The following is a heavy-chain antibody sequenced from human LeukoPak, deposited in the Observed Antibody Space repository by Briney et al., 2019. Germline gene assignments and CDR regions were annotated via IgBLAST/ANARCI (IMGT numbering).Heavy chain of an antibody. CDR2: INWNGDGT. J-gene: IGHJ4*02. CDR3: ARDLRVVTTGSFDS. CDR1: GFSFDDYG. D-gene: IGHD3-22*01. V-gene: IGHV3-20*04. Sequence: GGSLRLSCAASGFSFDDYGLTWVRQAPGKGLEWVSGINWNGDGTDYADSVKGRFTISRDNAKNSLYLQMNSLRAEDTALYYCARDLRVVTTGSFDSWGQGTLVTVSS.